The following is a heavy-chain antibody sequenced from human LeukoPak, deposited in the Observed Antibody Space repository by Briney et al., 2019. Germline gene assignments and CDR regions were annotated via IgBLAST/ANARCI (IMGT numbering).Heavy chain of an antibody. CDR1: GFTFSDYY. V-gene: IGHV3-11*06. D-gene: IGHD3-22*01. CDR3: ARDGPYYYDSSGYYL. J-gene: IGHJ4*02. CDR2: ISSSSSYT. Sequence: GGSLRLSCGASGFTFSDYYMSWMRQAPGKGLEWVSYISSSSSYTNYADSVKGRFTISRDNAKNSLYLQMNSLRAEDTAVYYCARDGPYYYDSSGYYLWGQGTLVTVSS.